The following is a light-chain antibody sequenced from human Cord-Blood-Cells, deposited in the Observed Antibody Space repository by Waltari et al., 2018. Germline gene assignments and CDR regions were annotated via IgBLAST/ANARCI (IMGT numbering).Light chain of an antibody. CDR3: QSYDSSNRGV. Sequence: NFTLTKHHSVSESPGKTVTISCTGSCGSIASNYAPGYRQRPGSAPTTVIYEDNQRPSGVPDRFSGSIDSSSNPASLTISGLKTEDEADYYCQSYDSSNRGVFGGGTKLTVL. J-gene: IGLJ3*02. CDR2: EDN. CDR1: CGSIASNY. V-gene: IGLV6-57*02.